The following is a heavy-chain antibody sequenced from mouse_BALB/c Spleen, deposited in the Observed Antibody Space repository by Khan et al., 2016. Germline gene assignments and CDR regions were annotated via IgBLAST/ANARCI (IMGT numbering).Heavy chain of an antibody. CDR3: ATGFSD. J-gene: IGHJ3*01. CDR2: IRLKSNNYAT. CDR1: GFTFSNYW. V-gene: IGHV6-6*02. Sequence: QLEESGGGLVQPGGSIKLSCVASGFTFSNYWMNWVRQSPEKGLEWVAEIRLKSNNYATHYAESVKGRFTISRDDSKSSFYLQIDNLEAKDTCNCYCATGFSDWCQGTLVTVSS.